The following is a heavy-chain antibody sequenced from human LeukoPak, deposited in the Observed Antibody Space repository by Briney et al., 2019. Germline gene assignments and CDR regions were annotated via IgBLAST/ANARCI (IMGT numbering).Heavy chain of an antibody. J-gene: IGHJ4*02. V-gene: IGHV3-21*01. Sequence: PGGSLRLSCAGSGFTFSSYSMNWVRQAPGKGLEWVSSISSSRSNIYYADSVKGRFTISRDNAKNSLYLQMNSLRAEDTAVYYCARDRENYYDILTGYPGFDYWGQGTLVTVSS. CDR1: GFTFSSYS. D-gene: IGHD3-9*01. CDR3: ARDRENYYDILTGYPGFDY. CDR2: ISSSRSNI.